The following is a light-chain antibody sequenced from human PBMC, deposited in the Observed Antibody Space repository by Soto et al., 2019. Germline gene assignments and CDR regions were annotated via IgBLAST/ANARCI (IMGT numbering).Light chain of an antibody. CDR3: QVWASSSDHVV. V-gene: IGLV3-21*04. CDR2: YDT. CDR1: DNGSEY. Sequence: SYELTQPPSVSVAPGSTARITCGGNDNGSEYVHWYQQKPGQAPVVFIYYDTDPPSGIPERFSGSKSGNTSTLTISRVEAGDEADYYCQVWASSSDHVVFGGGTKRTVL. J-gene: IGLJ2*01.